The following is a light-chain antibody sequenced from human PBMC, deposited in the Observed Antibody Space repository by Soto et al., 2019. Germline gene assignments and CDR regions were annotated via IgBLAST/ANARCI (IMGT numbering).Light chain of an antibody. CDR2: DVS. J-gene: IGLJ1*01. Sequence: QSVLTQPASVSGSPGQSIAISCTGTSSDVDGYNYVSWYQHHPGKAPKLMIYDVSSRPSGVSNRFSGSKSGNTASLTISGLQAEDEADYYCISYATISTYVFGTGTNVTV. CDR3: ISYATISTYV. V-gene: IGLV2-14*03. CDR1: SSDVDGYNY.